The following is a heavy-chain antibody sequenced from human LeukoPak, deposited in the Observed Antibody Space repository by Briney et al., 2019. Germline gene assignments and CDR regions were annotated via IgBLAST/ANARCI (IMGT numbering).Heavy chain of an antibody. CDR2: ISSSSYI. CDR3: APDHGSGSYPFDY. Sequence: GGSLRLSCAASGFTFSSYSMNWVRQAPGKGLEWVSSISSSSYIYYADSVKGRFTISRDNAKNSLYLQTNSLRAEDTAVYYCAPDHGSGSYPFDYWGQGTLVTVSS. J-gene: IGHJ4*02. V-gene: IGHV3-21*01. CDR1: GFTFSSYS. D-gene: IGHD3-10*01.